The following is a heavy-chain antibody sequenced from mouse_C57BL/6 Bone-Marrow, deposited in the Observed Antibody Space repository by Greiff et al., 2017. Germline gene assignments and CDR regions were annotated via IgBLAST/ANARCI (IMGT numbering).Heavy chain of an antibody. Sequence: EVHLVESGGGLVKPGGSLKLSCAASGFTFSSYAMSWVRQTPEKRLEWVATISDGGSYTYYPDNVKGRFTISRDNAKNNLYLQMSHLKAEDTAMXYCARLNWDYAMDYWGQGTSVTVSS. V-gene: IGHV5-4*01. J-gene: IGHJ4*01. CDR2: ISDGGSYT. CDR1: GFTFSSYA. CDR3: ARLNWDYAMDY. D-gene: IGHD4-1*01.